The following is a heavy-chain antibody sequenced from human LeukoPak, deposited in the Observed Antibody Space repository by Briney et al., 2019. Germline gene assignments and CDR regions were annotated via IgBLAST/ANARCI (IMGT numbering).Heavy chain of an antibody. CDR3: ARDALYSGSSIDS. Sequence: SQTLSLTCTVSGSSISSGDYHWSWIRQPPGKGLEWIGYIYYSGSTYYNPSLKSRVTISVDTSNNQFSLKLSSVTSADTAVYYCARDALYSGSSIDSWGQGTLVTVS. CDR2: IYYSGST. CDR1: GSSISSGDYH. D-gene: IGHD1-26*01. V-gene: IGHV4-30-4*01. J-gene: IGHJ4*02.